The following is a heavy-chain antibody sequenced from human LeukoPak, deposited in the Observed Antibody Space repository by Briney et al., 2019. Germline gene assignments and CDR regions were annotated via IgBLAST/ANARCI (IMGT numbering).Heavy chain of an antibody. D-gene: IGHD3-22*01. CDR2: IDYSGST. CDR1: GVSISSGGYY. J-gene: IGHJ1*01. V-gene: IGHV4-30-4*01. CDR3: ARGLAYYYDSSGYYGPEYFQH. Sequence: PSQTLSLTCTGSGVSISSGGYYWRWLGQPPGKGLEWSGYIDYSGSTYYNPSLKSRVTISVDTSKNQFSLKLSSVTAADTDVYYCARGLAYYYDSSGYYGPEYFQHWGQGTLVTVSS.